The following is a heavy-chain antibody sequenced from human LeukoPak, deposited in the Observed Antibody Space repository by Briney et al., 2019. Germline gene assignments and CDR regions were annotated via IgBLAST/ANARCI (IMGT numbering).Heavy chain of an antibody. CDR1: GGSFSGYY. V-gene: IGHV4-34*01. D-gene: IGHD3-9*01. Sequence: SETLSLTCAVYGGSFSGYYWSWIRQPPGKGLERIGEINHSGSTNYNPSLKSRVTISVDTSKNQFSLKLSSVTAADTAVYYCARRAWDILTGYYPYYFDYWGQGTLVTVSS. CDR3: ARRAWDILTGYYPYYFDY. CDR2: INHSGST. J-gene: IGHJ4*02.